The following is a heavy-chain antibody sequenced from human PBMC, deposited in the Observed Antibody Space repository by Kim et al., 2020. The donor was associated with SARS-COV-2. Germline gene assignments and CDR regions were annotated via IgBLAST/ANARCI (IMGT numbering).Heavy chain of an antibody. Sequence: SETLSLTCAVSGGSLYDSQWSWIRQSPGRGLEWIGYSSYSEGTSYNPSLKSRVTISVDTSNSQISLKLTSVTAADTAVYYCARSKVLRFLDWTRHFHYY. CDR1: GGSLYDSQ. D-gene: IGHD2-8*02. CDR2: SSYSEGT. J-gene: IGHJ6*01. V-gene: IGHV4-59*01. CDR3: ARSKVLRFLDWTRHFHYY.